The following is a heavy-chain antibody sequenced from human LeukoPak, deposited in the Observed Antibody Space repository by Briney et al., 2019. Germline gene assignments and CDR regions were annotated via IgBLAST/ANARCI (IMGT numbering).Heavy chain of an antibody. CDR3: ARVGVLNWFDP. J-gene: IGHJ5*02. CDR1: GGSISSSPYY. CDR2: IYYSGST. Sequence: SESLSLTCTVSGGSISSSPYYWGWIRQAPGKGLEWIGNIYYSGSTFYNPSLKSRVTISVDTSKNQFSLKLSSVTAADTAVYYCARVGVLNWFDPWGQGTPVTVSS. V-gene: IGHV4-39*01. D-gene: IGHD1-26*01.